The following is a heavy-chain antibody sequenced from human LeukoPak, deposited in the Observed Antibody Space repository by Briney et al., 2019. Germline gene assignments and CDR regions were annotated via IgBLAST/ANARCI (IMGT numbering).Heavy chain of an antibody. J-gene: IGHJ4*02. CDR3: ARRLDSRAETFDY. V-gene: IGHV4-39*01. CDR1: GGSISSSSYY. D-gene: IGHD3-22*01. CDR2: IYFSGST. Sequence: SGTLSLTCTVSGGSISSSSYYWGWIRQPPGKGLEWIGSIYFSGSTYYNPSLKSRVTISVDTSKNQFSLKLRSVTAADTAVFYCARRLDSRAETFDYWGQGSLVTVSS.